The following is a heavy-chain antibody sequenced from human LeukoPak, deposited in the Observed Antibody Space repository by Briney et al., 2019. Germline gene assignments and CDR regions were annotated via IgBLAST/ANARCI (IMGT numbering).Heavy chain of an antibody. D-gene: IGHD1-26*01. CDR2: LSPNNGGT. CDR3: ARALQVGAAHYFDY. Sequence: ASVRVSCKASGYTAIDHYVHWVRQAPGQGGEWMGWLSPNNGGTKYAQNFQDRVTMTRDTSISTASMALSSLTSDDAAVYYCARALQVGAAHYFDYWGQGTLVTVSS. V-gene: IGHV1-2*02. CDR1: GYTAIDHY. J-gene: IGHJ4*02.